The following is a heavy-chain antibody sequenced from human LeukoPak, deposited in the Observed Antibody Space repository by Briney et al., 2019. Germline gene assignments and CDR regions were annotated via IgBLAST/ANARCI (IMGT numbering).Heavy chain of an antibody. CDR1: GFIFSDFY. CDR2: IRDKANNYIT. V-gene: IGHV3-72*01. CDR3: ARGDVWGSYPLFS. D-gene: IGHD3-16*02. Sequence: GGSLRLSCAASGFIFSDFYVDWVRQAPGKGPEWVGRIRDKANNYITEYAASVKDRFTISRDDSRYSLFLQMSSLTTEDTALYFCARGDVWGSYPLFSWGRGTLVTVSS. J-gene: IGHJ5*02.